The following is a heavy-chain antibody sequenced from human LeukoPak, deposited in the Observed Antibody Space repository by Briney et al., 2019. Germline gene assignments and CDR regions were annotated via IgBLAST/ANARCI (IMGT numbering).Heavy chain of an antibody. CDR2: INSDGSDT. Sequence: PGGSLRLSCAASGFTLSNYWMHWVRQAPGKGLVWVSRINSDGSDTNYADSVRGRFTISRDNAKNTVSLQMNSLRAEDTAVYYCARDRIISTIDHWGQGTLVTVSS. CDR1: GFTLSNYW. D-gene: IGHD2/OR15-2a*01. J-gene: IGHJ4*02. CDR3: ARDRIISTIDH. V-gene: IGHV3-74*01.